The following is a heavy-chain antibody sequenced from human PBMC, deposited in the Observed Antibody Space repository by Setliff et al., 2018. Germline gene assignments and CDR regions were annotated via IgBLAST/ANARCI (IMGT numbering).Heavy chain of an antibody. CDR3: ARVRSSLTMAGSTDF. Sequence: GGSLRLSCVGSGFPLGDYGMDWVRQTPGKGLVWVSRINSVGSRTYYADSVKGRFTISRDNAKNSLYLQINSLRIEDTALYYCARVRSSLTMAGSTDFWGQGTLVTVSS. CDR2: INSVGSRT. V-gene: IGHV3-74*01. J-gene: IGHJ4*02. D-gene: IGHD6-19*01. CDR1: GFPLGDYG.